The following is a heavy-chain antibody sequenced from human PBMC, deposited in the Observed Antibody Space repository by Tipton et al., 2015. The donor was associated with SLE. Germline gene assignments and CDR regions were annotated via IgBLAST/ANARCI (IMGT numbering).Heavy chain of an antibody. D-gene: IGHD6-6*01. J-gene: IGHJ4*02. CDR1: GFIFGDYA. CDR3: ARGARGPDY. V-gene: IGHV3-49*03. CDR2: IRSKVYGGTS. Sequence: RSLRLSCTASGFIFGDYAMSWFRQAPGKGLEWVGFIRSKVYGGTSEYAASVKGRFSISIDDSKSIAYLQMNSLKTEDTAVYYCARGARGPDYWGQGTLVTVSS.